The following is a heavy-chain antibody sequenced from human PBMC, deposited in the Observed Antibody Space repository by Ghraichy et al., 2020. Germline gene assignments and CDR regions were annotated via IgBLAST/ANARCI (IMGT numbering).Heavy chain of an antibody. J-gene: IGHJ4*02. CDR2: INHSGST. D-gene: IGHD7-27*01. V-gene: IGHV4-34*01. CDR1: GGSFSGYY. Sequence: SETLSLTCAVYGGSFSGYYWSWIRQPPGKGLEWIGEINHSGSTNYNPSLKSRVTISVDTSKNQFSLKLSSVTAADTAVYYCARGQLGSEWTFDYWGQGTLVTVSS. CDR3: ARGQLGSEWTFDY.